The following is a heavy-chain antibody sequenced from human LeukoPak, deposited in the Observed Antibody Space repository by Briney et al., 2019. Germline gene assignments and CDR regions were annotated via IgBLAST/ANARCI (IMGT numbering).Heavy chain of an antibody. CDR2: INHRWST. CDR1: SRPFSGYY. CDR3: ARRRPLGRASDY. D-gene: IGHD3-16*02. V-gene: IGHV4-34*01. Sequence: ETLSLLCSLWSRPFSGYYWSWIRQPPGKGLEGIGEINHRWSTNYNPSIKSRVTISVDKSKNNFSLELSSVIAADTAVYYCARRRPLGRASDYWGQGTLVTVSS. J-gene: IGHJ4*02.